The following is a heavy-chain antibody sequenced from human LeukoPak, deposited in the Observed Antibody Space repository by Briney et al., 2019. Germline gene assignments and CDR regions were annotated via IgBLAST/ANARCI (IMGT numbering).Heavy chain of an antibody. CDR3: WGYYYYYYGMDV. Sequence: RGSLRLSYAASGFTFSRCRRTLGGQAPPHVLPPVSSISSSSSYIYYADSVKGRFTISRDNSKNTLYLQMNSLRAEDTAVYYCWGYYYYYYGMDVWGQGTTVTVSS. J-gene: IGHJ6*02. V-gene: IGHV3-21*01. CDR2: ISSSSSYI. CDR1: GFTFSRCR. D-gene: IGHD3-16*01.